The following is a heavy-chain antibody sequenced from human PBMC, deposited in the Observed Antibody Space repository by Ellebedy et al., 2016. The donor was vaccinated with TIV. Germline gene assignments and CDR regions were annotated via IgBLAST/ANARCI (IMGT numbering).Heavy chain of an antibody. CDR3: AKGKVADS. Sequence: GESLKTSXTDAGATFSTYAMNWVRQAPGKGLEWVSGISESGGSTYYADSVKGRFTISRDNSKDTLYLEMNSLRVDDTAVYYCAKGKVADSWGQGTLVTVSS. CDR1: GATFSTYA. V-gene: IGHV3-23*01. J-gene: IGHJ4*02. D-gene: IGHD2-15*01. CDR2: ISESGGST.